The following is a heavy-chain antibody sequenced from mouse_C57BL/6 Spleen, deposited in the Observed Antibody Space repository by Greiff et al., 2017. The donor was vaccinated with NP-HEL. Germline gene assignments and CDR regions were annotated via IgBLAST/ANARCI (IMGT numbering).Heavy chain of an antibody. V-gene: IGHV1-82*01. CDR1: GYAFSSSW. D-gene: IGHD3-2*02. CDR2: IYPGDGDT. Sequence: VQLQQSGPELEKPGASVKISCKASGYAFSSSWMNWVKQRPGKGLEWIGRIYPGDGDTNYNGKFKGKATLTADKSSSTAYMQLSSLTSEDSAVYFCAREGSGYFDYWGQGTTLTVSS. CDR3: AREGSGYFDY. J-gene: IGHJ2*01.